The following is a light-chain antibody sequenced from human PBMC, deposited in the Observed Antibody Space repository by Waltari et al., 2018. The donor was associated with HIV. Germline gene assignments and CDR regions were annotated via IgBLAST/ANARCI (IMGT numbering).Light chain of an antibody. Sequence: SVLPPPPSASGPPGHRVNISCSGGTAKLGSNTVNCYRQFPGEAPKLLIYTNIQRPSGVPYRFSGSKSGTSASLAISGLQSEDEADFYCAVWDDSLRSVLFGGGTRLTVL. V-gene: IGLV1-44*01. CDR1: TAKLGSNT. CDR3: AVWDDSLRSVL. CDR2: TNI. J-gene: IGLJ3*02.